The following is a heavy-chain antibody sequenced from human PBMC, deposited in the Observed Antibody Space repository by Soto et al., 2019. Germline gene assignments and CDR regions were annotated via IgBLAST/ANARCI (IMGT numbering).Heavy chain of an antibody. D-gene: IGHD5-12*01. V-gene: IGHV3-13*01. CDR2: IGTAGDT. J-gene: IGHJ6*02. CDR1: GFIFTNYD. CDR3: ARDLDVRYKASMDV. Sequence: EVQLVESGGGLVQPGGSLRLSCAASGFIFTNYDIYWDRQATGKGLEWVSAIGTAGDTYYSDSVKGRFTISREDAKSSVYLQMTSLRAADTAYYFFARDLDVRYKASMDVWGQGTTVTVSS.